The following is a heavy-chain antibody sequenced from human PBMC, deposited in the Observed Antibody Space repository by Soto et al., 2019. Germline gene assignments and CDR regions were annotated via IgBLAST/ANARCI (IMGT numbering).Heavy chain of an antibody. D-gene: IGHD5-12*01. CDR2: IHNSGST. V-gene: IGHV4-59*01. J-gene: IGHJ4*02. CDR1: GDSISGYH. Sequence: QVQLQESGPGLVKPSETLSLTCTVSGDSISGYHWNWIRQPPGKGVEWIGYIHNSGSTTYNSSLKSRVTISIDTSKKQSSLKLTSVTAADTAVYYCARYPVDGYAFFDYWGQGTLVTVSS. CDR3: ARYPVDGYAFFDY.